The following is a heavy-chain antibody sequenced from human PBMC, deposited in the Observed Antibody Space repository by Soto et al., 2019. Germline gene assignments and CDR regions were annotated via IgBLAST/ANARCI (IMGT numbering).Heavy chain of an antibody. V-gene: IGHV1-18*01. CDR1: GYSFIDYG. CDR3: ATSDYYDSSGPTQVLDY. J-gene: IGHJ4*02. Sequence: ASVKVSCKASGYSFIDYGISWVRQAPGQGLEWMGWISAYNGNTNYAQKFQGRVTITADESTSTAYMELSSLRSEDTAVYYCATSDYYDSSGPTQVLDYWGQGTLVTVSS. CDR2: ISAYNGNT. D-gene: IGHD3-22*01.